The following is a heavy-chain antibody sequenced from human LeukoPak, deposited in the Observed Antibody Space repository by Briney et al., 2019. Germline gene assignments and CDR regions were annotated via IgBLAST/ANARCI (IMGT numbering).Heavy chain of an antibody. J-gene: IGHJ4*02. CDR3: ARRRYYYGSGSYYNPLDY. V-gene: IGHV5-51*01. CDR1: GYSFTSYW. Sequence: GESLKISCRGSGYSFTSYWIGWVRQMPGKGLEWMGIIYPGDSDTRYSPSFQGQGTISADKSISTAYLQWISLKASDTAMYYCARRRYYYGSGSYYNPLDYWGQGTLVTVSS. D-gene: IGHD3-10*01. CDR2: IYPGDSDT.